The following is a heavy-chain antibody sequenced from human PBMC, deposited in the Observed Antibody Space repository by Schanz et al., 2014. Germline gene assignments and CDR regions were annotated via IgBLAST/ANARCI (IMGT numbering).Heavy chain of an antibody. Sequence: VQLLESGGGLVQPGGSLRLSCLASGFAFSSYGMNWLRQAPGKGLEWVSVIGVDGTTTYYADSVKGRFTISRDNAKNSLYLEMNSLRAEDTALYYCARDRRNADLDYWGQGTLVTVSS. J-gene: IGHJ4*02. CDR1: GFAFSSYG. CDR3: ARDRRNADLDY. V-gene: IGHV3-23*01. D-gene: IGHD1-1*01. CDR2: IGVDGTTT.